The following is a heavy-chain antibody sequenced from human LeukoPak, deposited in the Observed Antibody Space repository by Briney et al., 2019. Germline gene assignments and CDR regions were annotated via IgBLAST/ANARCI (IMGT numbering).Heavy chain of an antibody. V-gene: IGHV1-2*02. CDR2: INPNRGAT. Sequence: ASVKVSFKASGYTFTDHYIHWVRQAPGQGLEWMGWINPNRGATNYAQKFQGRLTMTRDTSITTAYMELSRLTSDDTAIYYCARENMDSNSFDYWGQETLVTVSS. J-gene: IGHJ4*02. CDR1: GYTFTDHY. CDR3: ARENMDSNSFDY. D-gene: IGHD3/OR15-3a*01.